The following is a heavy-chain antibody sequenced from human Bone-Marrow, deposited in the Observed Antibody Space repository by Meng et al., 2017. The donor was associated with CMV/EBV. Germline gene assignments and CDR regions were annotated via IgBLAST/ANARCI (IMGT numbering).Heavy chain of an antibody. CDR2: INTGTTK. CDR3: AREPFAGSFPLDY. J-gene: IGHJ4*02. D-gene: IGHD3-10*01. CDR1: GFTFSGFE. V-gene: IGHV3-48*03. Sequence: GESLKISCAASGFTFSGFEMNWVRQAPGKGLEWVSYINTGTTKYYADSVKGRFTISRDNAKSTLYLQMDSLRVDDTAVYFCAREPFAGSFPLDYWGQGTLVTVSS.